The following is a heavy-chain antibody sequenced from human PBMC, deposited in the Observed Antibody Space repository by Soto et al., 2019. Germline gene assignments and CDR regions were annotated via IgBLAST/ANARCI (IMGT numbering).Heavy chain of an antibody. Sequence: GGSLRLSCAASGFTFTRYSMNWVRQAPGKGLEWVSSISSTTNYIYYGDSMKGRFTISRDNAKNSLYLEMNSLRAEDTAVYYCARESEDLTSNFVYWGQGTLVTVSS. CDR1: GFTFTRYS. V-gene: IGHV3-21*06. CDR3: ARESEDLTSNFVY. J-gene: IGHJ4*02. CDR2: ISSTTNYI.